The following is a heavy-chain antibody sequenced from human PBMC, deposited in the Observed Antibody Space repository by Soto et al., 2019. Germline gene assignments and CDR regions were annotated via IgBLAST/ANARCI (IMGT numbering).Heavy chain of an antibody. J-gene: IGHJ6*02. Sequence: GSVTVSCEASGYTVTSYSIGWVRQAPGQGLEWMGWISAYNGNTNYAQKLQGRVTMTTDTSTSTAYMELRSLRTDDTAVYYCARPNTMVRGVKGYYYYGMDVWGQGTAVTVS. CDR3: ARPNTMVRGVKGYYYYGMDV. D-gene: IGHD3-10*01. CDR1: GYTVTSYS. CDR2: ISAYNGNT. V-gene: IGHV1-18*04.